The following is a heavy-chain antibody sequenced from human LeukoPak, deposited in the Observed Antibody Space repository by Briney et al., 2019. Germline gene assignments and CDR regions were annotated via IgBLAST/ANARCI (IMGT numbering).Heavy chain of an antibody. CDR1: GGSFSGYY. Sequence: SETLSLTCAVYGGSFSGYYWSWIRQPPGKGLEWIGEINHSGSTNYNPSLKSRVTISVDTSKNHFSLELSSVTAADTAVYFCARGRVSSSSWYSTYYYYFYMDVWGKGTTVTVSS. CDR3: ARGRVSSSSWYSTYYYYFYMDV. J-gene: IGHJ6*03. CDR2: INHSGST. V-gene: IGHV4-34*01. D-gene: IGHD6-13*01.